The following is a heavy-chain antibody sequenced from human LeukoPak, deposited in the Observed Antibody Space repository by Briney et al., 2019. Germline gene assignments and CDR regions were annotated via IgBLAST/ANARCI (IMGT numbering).Heavy chain of an antibody. D-gene: IGHD6-6*01. J-gene: IGHJ4*02. CDR1: GGTFSNYA. CDR3: AREHSSSSGKVFDY. Sequence: ASVKVSCKASGGTFSNYAIGWVRQAPGQGLEWMGWINPNSGGTNYAQKFQGRVTMTRDTSISTAYMELSRLRSDDTAVYYCAREHSSSSGKVFDYWGQGTLVTVSS. CDR2: INPNSGGT. V-gene: IGHV1-2*02.